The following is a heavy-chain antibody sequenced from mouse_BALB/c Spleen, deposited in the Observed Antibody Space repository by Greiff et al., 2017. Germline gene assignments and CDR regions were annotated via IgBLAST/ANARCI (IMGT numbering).Heavy chain of an antibody. CDR3: ARGGSRQYFDV. D-gene: IGHD1-1*01. Sequence: EVQLQESGPDLVKPSQSLSLTCTVSGYSITGGYSWYLIRQFPGNQLEWMGFIHYSGNTNYNPSLKSRISITRDTSKNQFFLQLNSVTTEDTATYYCARGGSRQYFDVWGEGTTVTVSS. V-gene: IGHV3-1*02. J-gene: IGHJ1*01. CDR1: GYSITGGYS. CDR2: IHYSGNT.